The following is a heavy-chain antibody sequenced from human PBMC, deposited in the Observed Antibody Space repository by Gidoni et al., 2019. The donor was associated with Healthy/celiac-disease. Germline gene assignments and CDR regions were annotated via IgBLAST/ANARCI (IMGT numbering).Heavy chain of an antibody. CDR1: GGTCSSYA. Sequence: QVQLVQSGAEVKKPGSSVKVSCTASGGTCSSYAISCVRQAPGQGLEGSGGIIPIFGTANYVQKFQGRVTITAYESTSTAYMELSSLRSEDTAVYYCATGDSGSYFDYGGQGTLVTVSS. D-gene: IGHD1-26*01. CDR3: ATGDSGSYFDY. CDR2: IIPIFGTA. V-gene: IGHV1-69*01. J-gene: IGHJ4*02.